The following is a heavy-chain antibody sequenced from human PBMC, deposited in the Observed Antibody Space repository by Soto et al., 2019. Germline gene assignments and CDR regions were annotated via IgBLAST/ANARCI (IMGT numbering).Heavy chain of an antibody. Sequence: GGSLRLSCAASGCTFDDYTMHWVRQAPGKGLEWVSLISWDGGSTYYADSVKGRFTISRDNSKNSLYLQMNSLRTEDTALYYCAKDIGANPSPYYYYYGMDVWGQGTTVTSP. CDR1: GCTFDDYT. V-gene: IGHV3-43*01. J-gene: IGHJ6*02. CDR3: AKDIGANPSPYYYYYGMDV. D-gene: IGHD1-26*01. CDR2: ISWDGGST.